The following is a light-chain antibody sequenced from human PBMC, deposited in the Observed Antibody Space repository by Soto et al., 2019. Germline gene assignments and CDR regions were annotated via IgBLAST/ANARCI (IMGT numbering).Light chain of an antibody. J-gene: IGKJ1*01. CDR3: LQDYDYPWT. Sequence: AIPMTQSPSSLSASVGDAVTISCRASQGIRNDLSWYQQLPGQAPRLLIYAAVNLQSGVPSRFRGSGSGTEFALTISSLQPEDFATYYCLQDYDYPWTFGQGTRVEVK. CDR2: AAV. V-gene: IGKV1-6*01. CDR1: QGIRND.